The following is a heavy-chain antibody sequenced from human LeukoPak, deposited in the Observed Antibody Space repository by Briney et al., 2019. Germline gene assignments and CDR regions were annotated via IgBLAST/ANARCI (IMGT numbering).Heavy chain of an antibody. CDR2: INHSGST. CDR3: ARGKWFDP. CDR1: GGSFSGYY. V-gene: IGHV4-34*01. J-gene: IGHJ5*02. Sequence: PSETLFLTCAVHGGSFSGYYWSWIRQPPGKGLEWIGEINHSGSTNYNPSLKSRVTISVGTSKNQFSLRLSSVTAADTAVYYCARGKWFDPWGQGTLVTVSS.